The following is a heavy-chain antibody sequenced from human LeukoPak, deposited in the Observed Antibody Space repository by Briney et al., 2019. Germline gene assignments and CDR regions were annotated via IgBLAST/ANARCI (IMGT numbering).Heavy chain of an antibody. D-gene: IGHD4-17*01. CDR1: GFTFSSYG. V-gene: IGHV3-74*01. Sequence: PGRSLRLSCAASGFTFSSYGMHWVRQAPGKGLVWVSHINSDGSSTTYADSVKGRFTISRDNAKNTLYLQMNSLRAEDTAVYYCARDLTVTNWFDPWGQGTLVTVSS. J-gene: IGHJ5*02. CDR3: ARDLTVTNWFDP. CDR2: INSDGSST.